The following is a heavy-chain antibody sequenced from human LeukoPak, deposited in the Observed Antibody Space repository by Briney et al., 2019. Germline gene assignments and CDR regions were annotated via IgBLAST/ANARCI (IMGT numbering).Heavy chain of an antibody. J-gene: IGHJ4*02. CDR1: GFTFSSYA. CDR2: ISGSGGTT. Sequence: GGSLRLSCAASGFTFSSYAMSWVCQAPGKGLEWVSVISGSGGTTYYADSVKGRFTISRDNSKNTLYLQMNSLRAEDTAVYYCAKLWEIQLWSTFDYWGQGTLVTVSS. CDR3: AKLWEIQLWSTFDY. V-gene: IGHV3-23*01. D-gene: IGHD5-18*01.